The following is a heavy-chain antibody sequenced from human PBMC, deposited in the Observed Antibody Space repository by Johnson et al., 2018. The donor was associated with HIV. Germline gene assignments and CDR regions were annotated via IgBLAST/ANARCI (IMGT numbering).Heavy chain of an antibody. CDR3: ARDYRGALDI. CDR1: GFTFNSYA. V-gene: IGHV3-48*04. D-gene: IGHD4-11*01. CDR2: ISSSGSSR. J-gene: IGHJ3*02. Sequence: EVQLLESGGGLVQPGGSLRLSCAASGFTFNSYAMNWVRQAPGKGLEWVSYISSSGSSRYYADSVKGRLTITRDNVKNSLYMQMNSLRVEDTAVYFCARDYRGALDIWAEGQWSPSLQ.